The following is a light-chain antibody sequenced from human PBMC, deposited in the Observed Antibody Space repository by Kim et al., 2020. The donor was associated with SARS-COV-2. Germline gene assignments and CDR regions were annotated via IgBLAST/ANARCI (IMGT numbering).Light chain of an antibody. J-gene: IGLJ2*01. CDR1: ISDVGAYNY. CDR2: ELD. CDR3: SSYAGSNNVL. V-gene: IGLV2-8*01. Sequence: GQSVAISCTGTISDVGAYNYVSWYQQHPGKAPKLMIYELDKRPSGVPDRFSGSKSGNTASLTVSGLQAEDEADYYCSSYAGSNNVLFGGGTQLTVL.